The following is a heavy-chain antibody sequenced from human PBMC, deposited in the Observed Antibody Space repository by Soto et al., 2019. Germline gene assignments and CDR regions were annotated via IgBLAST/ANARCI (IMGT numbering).Heavy chain of an antibody. Sequence: QVQLVQSGAEVKKPGASVKVSCKASGYTFTSYGISWVRQAPGQGLEWMGWISAYNRNTNYAQKLQGRVTMTTDTSTRTAYTELRGLGSDDTALYYSASVMAAAPVFDNWGQGTLVTASS. CDR3: ASVMAAAPVFDN. V-gene: IGHV1-18*01. J-gene: IGHJ4*02. D-gene: IGHD6-13*01. CDR1: GYTFTSYG. CDR2: ISAYNRNT.